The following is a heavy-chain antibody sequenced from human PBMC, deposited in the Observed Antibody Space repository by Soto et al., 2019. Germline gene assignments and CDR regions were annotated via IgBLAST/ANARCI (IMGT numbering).Heavy chain of an antibody. CDR3: ARLPVRGGDCYLVFLLDF. D-gene: IGHD2-21*02. CDR1: GYRFTSYW. CDR2: FYPGDSDA. J-gene: IGHJ4*02. Sequence: GETLKLSRKGSGYRFTSYWIGWVRQMPGKGLGGMGIFYPGDSDARYSPSFQCRVTSSDDKSISTDYLQWSSLKASDSAMYYWARLPVRGGDCYLVFLLDFWGQGTLVTGPS. V-gene: IGHV5-51*01.